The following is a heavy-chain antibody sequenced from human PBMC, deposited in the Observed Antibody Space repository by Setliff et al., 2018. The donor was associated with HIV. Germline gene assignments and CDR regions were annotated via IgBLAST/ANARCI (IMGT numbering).Heavy chain of an antibody. CDR2: IYTGGST. J-gene: IGHJ6*03. CDR3: ARSSWYYYYYYYLDA. CDR1: GDSISSSSYY. D-gene: IGHD6-13*01. V-gene: IGHV4-61*02. Sequence: PSETLSLTCTVSGDSISSSSYYWSWIRQPAGKGLEWIGRIYTGGSTNYNPSLKSRVTISIDTSKNQFSLRLSSVTAADTAVYFCARSSWYYYYYYYLDAWGKGTTVTVSS.